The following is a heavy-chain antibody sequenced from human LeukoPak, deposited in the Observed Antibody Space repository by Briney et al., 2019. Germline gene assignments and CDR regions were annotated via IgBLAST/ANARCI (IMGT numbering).Heavy chain of an antibody. CDR3: AKRPRYSSSWSPLFGY. CDR1: GFSFNTYV. J-gene: IGHJ4*02. D-gene: IGHD6-13*01. CDR2: ISDSGGNT. Sequence: GGSLRLSCAASGFSFNTYVMSWVRQAPGRGLEWVSAISDSGGNTYYADSVKGRFTISRDNSKNTLYLQMNSLRAEDTAVYYCAKRPRYSSSWSPLFGYWGQGTLVTVSS. V-gene: IGHV3-23*01.